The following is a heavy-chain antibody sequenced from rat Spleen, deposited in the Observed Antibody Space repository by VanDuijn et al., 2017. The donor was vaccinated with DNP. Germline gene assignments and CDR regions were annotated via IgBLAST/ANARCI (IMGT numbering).Heavy chain of an antibody. CDR2: ISYDGGST. V-gene: IGHV5-22*01. CDR1: GFAFSDYY. Sequence: EVQLVESGGGLVQPGGSLKLSCAASGFAFSDYYMAWVRQAPTKGLEWVAYISYDGGSTYYGDSVKGRFTISRANVKSTLYLQMNSLSSEDMATYYCVRWYNSGYYFDYWGQGVMVTVSS. D-gene: IGHD4-3*01. CDR3: VRWYNSGYYFDY. J-gene: IGHJ2*01.